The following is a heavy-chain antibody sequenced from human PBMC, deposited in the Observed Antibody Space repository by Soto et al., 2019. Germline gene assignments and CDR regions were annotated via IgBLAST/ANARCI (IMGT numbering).Heavy chain of an antibody. Sequence: GGSLRLSCVASGFSFSNYNMDWVRQAPGKGLEWVSYITDSSDTVHYADSVRGRFTISRDNAESSLYLQMNSLRDEDTAVYFCARDFGHGYYLDYWGRGTLVTVSS. CDR1: GFSFSNYN. CDR3: ARDFGHGYYLDY. D-gene: IGHD3-3*01. CDR2: ITDSSDTV. V-gene: IGHV3-48*02. J-gene: IGHJ4*02.